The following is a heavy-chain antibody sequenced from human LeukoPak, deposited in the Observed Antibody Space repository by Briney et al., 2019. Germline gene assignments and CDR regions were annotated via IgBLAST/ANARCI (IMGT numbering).Heavy chain of an antibody. CDR3: AKDRTVGASYWYFDL. J-gene: IGHJ2*01. CDR2: ISANGVDT. D-gene: IGHD1-26*01. Sequence: GGSQRLSCVASGFTFSNHAMTWVRQAPGKGLEWVSAISANGVDTFYAPSVKGRFTISRDNSKNTLYLQINSLRAEDTAIYYCAKDRTVGASYWYFDLWGRGTLVTVSS. V-gene: IGHV3-23*01. CDR1: GFTFSNHA.